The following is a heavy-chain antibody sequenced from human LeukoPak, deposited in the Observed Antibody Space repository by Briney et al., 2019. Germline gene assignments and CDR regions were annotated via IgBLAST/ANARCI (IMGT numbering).Heavy chain of an antibody. CDR1: GGSISSGGYS. CDR2: IYYSGST. V-gene: IGHV4-30-4*07. D-gene: IGHD3-10*01. Sequence: SETLSLTCAVSGGSISSGGYSWSWIRQPPGKGLEWIGYIYYSGSTYYNPSLKSRVTISVDTSKNQFSLKLSSVTAADTAVYYCARVGSRITMVRGVIFDYWGQGTLVTVSS. J-gene: IGHJ4*02. CDR3: ARVGSRITMVRGVIFDY.